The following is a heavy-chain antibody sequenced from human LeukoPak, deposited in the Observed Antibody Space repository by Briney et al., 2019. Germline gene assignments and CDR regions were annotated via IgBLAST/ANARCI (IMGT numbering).Heavy chain of an antibody. CDR1: GFTFDDYA. D-gene: IGHD3-3*01. CDR2: ISWNSGSI. J-gene: IGHJ6*02. CDR3: AKDFRSGSSWIYGMDV. V-gene: IGHV3-9*01. Sequence: PGRSLRLSCAASGFTFDDYAMYWVRHVPGKGLEWVSGISWNSGSIGYADSVKGRFTISRDNVKNFLYLQMNSLRAEDTALYYCAKDFRSGSSWIYGMDVWGQGTTVTVCS.